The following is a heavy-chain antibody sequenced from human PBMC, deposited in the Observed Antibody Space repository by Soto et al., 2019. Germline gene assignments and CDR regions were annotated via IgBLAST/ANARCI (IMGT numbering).Heavy chain of an antibody. Sequence: QVQLQESGPGLVKPSETLSLTCTVSGGSISSYYWSWIRQPPGKGLEWIGYIYQSENTYYTPSLKSRVTISEDRSKNQFSLKLTYVTAADTAVYYCARGSYSYGYPGFDYWGQGILVTVSS. CDR3: ARGSYSYGYPGFDY. CDR2: IYQSENT. J-gene: IGHJ4*02. D-gene: IGHD5-18*01. CDR1: GGSISSYY. V-gene: IGHV4-59*12.